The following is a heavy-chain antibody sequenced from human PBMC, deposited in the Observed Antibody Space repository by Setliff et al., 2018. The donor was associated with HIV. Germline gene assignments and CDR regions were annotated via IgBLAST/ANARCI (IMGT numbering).Heavy chain of an antibody. CDR2: IYHTGST. CDR1: GNSISSGYY. J-gene: IGHJ4*02. CDR3: ARGDGSSGWSGYFDY. V-gene: IGHV4-38-2*01. D-gene: IGHD6-19*01. Sequence: SETLSLTCVVSGNSISSGYYWGWVRQPPGKGLEWIGSIYHTGSTYYNPSLKSRVTISVDTSKNQFSLKLSSVTAADTAVYYCARGDGSSGWSGYFDYWGQGTLVTVSS.